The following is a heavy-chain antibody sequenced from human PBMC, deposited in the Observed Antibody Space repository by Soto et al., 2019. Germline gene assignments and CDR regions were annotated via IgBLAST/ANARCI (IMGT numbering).Heavy chain of an antibody. Sequence: ASVNVAGQSSGGTFSSYSTSWGREAPGQGLEWMGGIIPIFGTANYAQKFQGRVTITADESTSTAYMELSSLRSEDTAVYYCARLPRKAADTFDYWGQGTLVTVSS. D-gene: IGHD6-13*01. CDR1: GGTFSSYS. J-gene: IGHJ4*02. CDR2: IIPIFGTA. CDR3: ARLPRKAADTFDY. V-gene: IGHV1-69*13.